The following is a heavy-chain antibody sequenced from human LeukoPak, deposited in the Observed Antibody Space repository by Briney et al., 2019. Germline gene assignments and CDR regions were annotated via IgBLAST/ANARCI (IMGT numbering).Heavy chain of an antibody. J-gene: IGHJ4*02. V-gene: IGHV3-66*02. CDR3: ARAEVIAIFDL. Sequence: PGGSLRLSCATSEFTVKDYYVSWVRQAPGKGLDWVSIIYSGGSTYYADSVKGRFTISRDNSKNTLYLQMNGLKFEDTAVYYCARAEVIAIFDLWGQGTPVTVSS. CDR1: EFTVKDYY. D-gene: IGHD2-21*01. CDR2: IYSGGST.